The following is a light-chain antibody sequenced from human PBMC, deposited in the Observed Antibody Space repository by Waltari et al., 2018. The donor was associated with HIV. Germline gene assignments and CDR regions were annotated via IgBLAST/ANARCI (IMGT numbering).Light chain of an antibody. J-gene: IGKJ2*01. V-gene: IGKV3-11*01. CDR2: DAL. CDR3: QQRSSWPPNT. Sequence: EIVLTQSPGTLSLSPGERATLSCRASQSISSYLAWYQQKPGQAPRLLIYDALNRATGIPARFSGSGSGTDFTLTISSLEPEDFAVYYCQQRSSWPPNTFGQGTKLEIK. CDR1: QSISSY.